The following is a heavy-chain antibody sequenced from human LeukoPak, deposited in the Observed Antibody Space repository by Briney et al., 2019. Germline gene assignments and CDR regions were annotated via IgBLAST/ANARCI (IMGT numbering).Heavy chain of an antibody. CDR1: GGSISSSSYY. D-gene: IGHD6-6*01. J-gene: IGHJ6*03. CDR2: IYYSGST. CDR3: ARRAEIQSIAARPDEYYYYYYMDV. V-gene: IGHV4-39*01. Sequence: SGTLSLTCTVSGGSISSSSYYWGWIRQPPGKGLEWIGSIYYSGSTYYNPSLKSRVTISVDTSKNQFSLKLSSVTAADTAVYYCARRAEIQSIAARPDEYYYYYYMDVWGKGTTVTVSS.